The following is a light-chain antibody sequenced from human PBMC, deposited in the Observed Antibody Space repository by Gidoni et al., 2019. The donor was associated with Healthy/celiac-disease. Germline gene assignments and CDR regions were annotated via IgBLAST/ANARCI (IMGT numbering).Light chain of an antibody. J-gene: IGKJ5*01. V-gene: IGKV1-5*03. CDR1: QSISSW. Sequence: DIQMTQSPSTLSASVGDRVTITLRASQSISSWLAWYQQKPGKAPKLLIYKASSLESGVPSRFSGSGSGTEFTLTISSLQPDDFASYYCQQYNSYPITFGQGTRLEIK. CDR3: QQYNSYPIT. CDR2: KAS.